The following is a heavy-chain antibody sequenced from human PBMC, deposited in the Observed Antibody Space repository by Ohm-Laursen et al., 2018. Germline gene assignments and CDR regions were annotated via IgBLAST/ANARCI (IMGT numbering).Heavy chain of an antibody. D-gene: IGHD3-22*01. Sequence: ASVKVSCKASGYTFTSYYMHWVRQAPGQGLEWMGIINPSSRTTSYAQKFQGRVTVTMDTSTSTVYMVLSSLRSEDTAVYYCAREEGTYYDSGGPAARVTDNWGQGTLVTVSS. J-gene: IGHJ4*02. CDR3: AREEGTYYDSGGPAARVTDN. CDR2: INPSSRTT. V-gene: IGHV1-46*01. CDR1: GYTFTSYY.